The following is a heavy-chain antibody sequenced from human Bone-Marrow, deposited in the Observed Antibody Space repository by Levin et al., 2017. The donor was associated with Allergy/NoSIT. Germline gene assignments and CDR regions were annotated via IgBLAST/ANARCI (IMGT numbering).Heavy chain of an antibody. Sequence: PGGSLRLSCAASGFTFDTYSMSWVRRAPGKGLEWVSTVNPSGGTTYYTDSVKGRFTIARDNSKNTLYLQMDSLRAEDTALYYWARLVTGWPNWFDPWGQGTLVIVSS. CDR1: GFTFDTYS. J-gene: IGHJ5*02. V-gene: IGHV3-23*01. D-gene: IGHD3-9*01. CDR3: ARLVTGWPNWFDP. CDR2: VNPSGGTT.